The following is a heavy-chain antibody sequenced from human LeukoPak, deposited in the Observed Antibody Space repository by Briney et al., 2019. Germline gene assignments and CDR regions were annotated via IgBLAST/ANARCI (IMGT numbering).Heavy chain of an antibody. V-gene: IGHV3-48*03. D-gene: IGHD3-10*02. CDR1: GFTFSSYE. J-gene: IGHJ6*04. CDR3: AELGITMIGGV. CDR2: ISSSGTTI. Sequence: GGSLRLSCAASGFTFSSYEMNWVRQAPGKGLEWVSYISSSGTTIYYADSVKGRFTISRDNAKNSLYLQMNSLRAEDTAVYYCAELGITMIGGVWGKGTRSPSPQ.